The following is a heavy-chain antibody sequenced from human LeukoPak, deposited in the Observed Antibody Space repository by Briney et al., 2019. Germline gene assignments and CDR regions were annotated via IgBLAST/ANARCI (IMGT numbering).Heavy chain of an antibody. V-gene: IGHV4-4*07. CDR3: ARHNAKRLELRANQPYYYYMDV. CDR1: GGSISSYY. CDR2: IYTSGST. Sequence: PSETLSLTCTVSGGSISSYYWSWIRQPAGKGLEWIGRIYTSGSTNYNASLKSRVSMSVDTSKNQFSLKLSSVTAADTAVYYCARHNAKRLELRANQPYYYYMDVWGKGTTVTVSS. D-gene: IGHD1-7*01. J-gene: IGHJ6*03.